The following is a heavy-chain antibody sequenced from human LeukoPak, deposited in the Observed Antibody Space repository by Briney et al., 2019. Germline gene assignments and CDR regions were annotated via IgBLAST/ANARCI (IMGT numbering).Heavy chain of an antibody. CDR1: GFTFSSSA. D-gene: IGHD6-6*01. CDR3: AKDFLGPVAARSAQDY. J-gene: IGHJ4*02. Sequence: GGSLRLSCAASGFTFSSSAMSWVRQAPGKGLEWVSSISGSGSGGSTYYADSVKGRFTISRDNSKNTLYLQMNSLRAEDTAVYYCAKDFLGPVAARSAQDYWGQGTLVTVSS. V-gene: IGHV3-23*01. CDR2: ISGSGSGGST.